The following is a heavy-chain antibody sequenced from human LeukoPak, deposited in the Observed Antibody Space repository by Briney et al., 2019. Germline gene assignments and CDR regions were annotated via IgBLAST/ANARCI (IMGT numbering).Heavy chain of an antibody. CDR3: AREGYSGYDSGWFDP. CDR2: ISSRSSYI. CDR1: GFTFSSYS. D-gene: IGHD5-12*01. J-gene: IGHJ5*02. V-gene: IGHV3-21*01. Sequence: GGSLRLSCAASGFTFSSYSMNWVRQAPGKGLEWVSSISSRSSYIYYADSVKGRFTLSRDNAKNSLYPQMNSLRAEDTAVYYCAREGYSGYDSGWFDPWGQGTLVTVSS.